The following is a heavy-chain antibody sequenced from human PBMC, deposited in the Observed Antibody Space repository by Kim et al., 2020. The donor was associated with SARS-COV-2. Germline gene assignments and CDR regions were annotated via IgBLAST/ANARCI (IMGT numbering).Heavy chain of an antibody. J-gene: IGHJ5*02. CDR2: INTGNGAT. V-gene: IGHV1-3*04. CDR3: ARGSLPDIWSDWFDP. D-gene: IGHD3-10*01. CDR1: GYTFTSHG. Sequence: ASVKVSCKPSGYTFTSHGMHWVRQAPGQGLEWMGWINTGNGATRYSQKIQGRVTITRDISASTAYMELNSLRSEDTAVYYCARGSLPDIWSDWFDPWGQGTLVTVSS.